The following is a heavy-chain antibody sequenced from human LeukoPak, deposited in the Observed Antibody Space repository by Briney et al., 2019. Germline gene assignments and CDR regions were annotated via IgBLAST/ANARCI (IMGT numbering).Heavy chain of an antibody. Sequence: GGSLRLSCAASGFTVSSNYMSWVRQAPGKGLEWVSVIYSGGSTYYADSVKGRFTISRDNSKNTLYLQMNSLRAEDTAVYYCARVLGGSYYSYWGQGTLVTVSS. CDR1: GFTVSSNY. J-gene: IGHJ4*02. D-gene: IGHD1-26*01. V-gene: IGHV3-66*01. CDR3: ARVLGGSYYSY. CDR2: IYSGGST.